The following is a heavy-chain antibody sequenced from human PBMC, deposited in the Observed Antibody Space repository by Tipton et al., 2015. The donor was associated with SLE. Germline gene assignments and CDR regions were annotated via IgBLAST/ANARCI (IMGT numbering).Heavy chain of an antibody. J-gene: IGHJ6*02. CDR1: GGSISSYY. D-gene: IGHD6-6*01. Sequence: TLSLTCTVSGGSISSYYWSWIRQPPGKGLGWIGYIYYSGSTNYNPSLKSRVTISVDTSKNQFSLKLSSVTAADTAVYYCARGPRSISAWYHRGMDVWGQGTTVTVSS. CDR2: IYYSGST. CDR3: ARGPRSISAWYHRGMDV. V-gene: IGHV4-59*01.